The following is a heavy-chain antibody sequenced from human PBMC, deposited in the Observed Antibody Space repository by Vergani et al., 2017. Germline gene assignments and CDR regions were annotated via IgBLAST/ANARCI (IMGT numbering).Heavy chain of an antibody. CDR2: ISYDGSNK. CDR1: GFTFSSYG. Sequence: QVQLVESGGGVVQPGRSLRLSCAASGFTFSSYGMHWVRQAPGKGLEWVAVISYDGSNKYYADSVKGRFTISRDNSKNTLYLQMNSLRAEDTAVYYCAKASDRGYSYGTFDYWGQGTLVTVSS. J-gene: IGHJ4*02. D-gene: IGHD5-18*01. V-gene: IGHV3-30*18. CDR3: AKASDRGYSYGTFDY.